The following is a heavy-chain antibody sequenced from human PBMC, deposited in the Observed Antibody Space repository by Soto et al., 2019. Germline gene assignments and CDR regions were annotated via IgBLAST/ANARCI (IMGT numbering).Heavy chain of an antibody. CDR1: GYTFTSYG. V-gene: IGHV1-18*01. D-gene: IGHD6-13*01. CDR3: ARQRVLPAQYFFDY. Sequence: GXSVKVSFKASGYTFTSYGVSWVRQAPGQGLEWMGWISAYNGNTNYAQKLQGRVTMTTDTSTSTAYMELRSLRSDDTAVYYCARQRVLPAQYFFDYWGQGALVTVSS. J-gene: IGHJ4*02. CDR2: ISAYNGNT.